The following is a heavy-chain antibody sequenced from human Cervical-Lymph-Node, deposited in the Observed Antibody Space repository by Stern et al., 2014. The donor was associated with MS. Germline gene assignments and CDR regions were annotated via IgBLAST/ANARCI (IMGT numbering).Heavy chain of an antibody. V-gene: IGHV3-11*01. J-gene: IGHJ4*02. CDR2: ISESATKI. Sequence: VHLVESGGGLVKPGGSLRLSCAASGFTFSAHYMGWIRQAPGKGLEWVAYISESATKIYYADSVKGRFTISRDNAKSSLYLQMNSLRADDTAVYFCARDPVGGALEGTPDDYWGQGTQVSVSS. CDR3: ARDPVGGALEGTPDDY. CDR1: GFTFSAHY. D-gene: IGHD2-21*01.